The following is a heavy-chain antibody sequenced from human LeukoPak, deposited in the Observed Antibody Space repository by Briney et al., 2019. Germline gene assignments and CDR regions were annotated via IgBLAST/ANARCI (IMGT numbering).Heavy chain of an antibody. CDR1: GRSFSGYY. CDR3: ARRGRGSWYH. CDR2: INHSGIT. J-gene: IGHJ5*02. V-gene: IGHV4-34*01. D-gene: IGHD2-15*01. Sequence: PSETLSLTCAVYGRSFSGYYWTWIRQTPGKGLEWIGEINHSGITDYNPSLRSRVTISVDTSKNQFSLKLSSVTAADTAVYYCARRGRGSWYHWGQGTLVTVSS.